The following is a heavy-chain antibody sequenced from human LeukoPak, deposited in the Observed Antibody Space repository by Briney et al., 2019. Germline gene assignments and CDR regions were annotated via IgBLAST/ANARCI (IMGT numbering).Heavy chain of an antibody. J-gene: IGHJ4*02. CDR3: ARETPIAVAGYFDY. Sequence: GGSLRLSCAASGFAFSGYAMHWVRQAPGKGLEWVAVISYDGNNKYYADSVKGRFTISRDSSKNTLYLQMNSLRAEDTAVYYCARETPIAVAGYFDYWGQGTLVTVSS. V-gene: IGHV3-30-3*01. CDR2: ISYDGNNK. D-gene: IGHD6-19*01. CDR1: GFAFSGYA.